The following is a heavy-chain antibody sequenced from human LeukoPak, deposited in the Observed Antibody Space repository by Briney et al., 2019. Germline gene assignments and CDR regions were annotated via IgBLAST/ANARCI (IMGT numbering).Heavy chain of an antibody. V-gene: IGHV1-24*01. CDR1: GHTLTDLS. D-gene: IGHD3-3*01. Sequence: ASVKVSCKVSGHTLTDLSMQWVRQAPGKGLEWMGGSDVEDYDTIYTQKFQGRVTMTRDTSISTAYMELSRLRSDDTAVYYCARDRDYDFWSGYYYYWGQGTLVTVSS. CDR3: ARDRDYDFWSGYYYY. CDR2: SDVEDYDT. J-gene: IGHJ4*02.